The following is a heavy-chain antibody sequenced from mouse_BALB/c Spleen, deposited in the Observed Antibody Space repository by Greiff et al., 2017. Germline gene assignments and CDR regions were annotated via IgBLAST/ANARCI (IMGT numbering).Heavy chain of an antibody. J-gene: IGHJ2*01. Sequence: EGKLQESGPSLVKPSQTLSLTCSVTGDSITSGYWNWIRKFPGNKLEYMGYISYSGSTYYNPSLKSRVSITRDTSKNQYYLQLNSVTTEDTATYYCARSLYYYGSSYFDYWGQGTTLTVSS. V-gene: IGHV3-8*02. CDR3: ARSLYYYGSSYFDY. CDR1: GDSITSGY. CDR2: ISYSGST. D-gene: IGHD1-1*01.